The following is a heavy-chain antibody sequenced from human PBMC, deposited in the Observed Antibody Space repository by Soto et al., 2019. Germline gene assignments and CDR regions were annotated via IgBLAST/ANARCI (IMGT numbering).Heavy chain of an antibody. Sequence: QVQLVESGGGVVQPGRSLRLSCAASGFTFSRFGMHWVRQAPGKGLEWVALIWYDGSNKYYADSVKGRFTISRDNSKNTLYLQMNSLKTEDTAVYYCAKEELGYSLGRLLGYWGQGTPVTVSS. J-gene: IGHJ4*02. CDR3: AKEELGYSLGRLLGY. CDR2: IWYDGSNK. CDR1: GFTFSRFG. D-gene: IGHD6-13*01. V-gene: IGHV3-33*06.